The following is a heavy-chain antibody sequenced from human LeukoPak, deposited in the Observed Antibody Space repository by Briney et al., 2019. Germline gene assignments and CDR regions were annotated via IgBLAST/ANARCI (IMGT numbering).Heavy chain of an antibody. V-gene: IGHV1-18*01. D-gene: IGHD6-13*01. CDR2: ISAYNGNT. CDR3: ARGRIAAAGSPFYYYYGMDV. Sequence: ASVKVSCKASGYTFTSYGISWVRQAPGQGLEWMGWISAYNGNTNYAQKLQGRVTMTTDTSTSTAYMELRSLRSDDTAVYYCARGRIAAAGSPFYYYYGMDVWGQGTTVTVSS. J-gene: IGHJ6*02. CDR1: GYTFTSYG.